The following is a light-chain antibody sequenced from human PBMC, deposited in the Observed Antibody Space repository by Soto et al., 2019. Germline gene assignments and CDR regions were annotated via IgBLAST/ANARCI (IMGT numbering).Light chain of an antibody. Sequence: IVMTQSPATLSVSPGERATLSCRASLSVSSHLAWYLQKPGQAPRLLIYGASTRATGIPARFSGSGSGTEFTLTISSLQSEDFAVYFCQQYNNWPLTSGGGTKVDIK. V-gene: IGKV3-15*01. CDR3: QQYNNWPLT. J-gene: IGKJ4*01. CDR2: GAS. CDR1: LSVSSH.